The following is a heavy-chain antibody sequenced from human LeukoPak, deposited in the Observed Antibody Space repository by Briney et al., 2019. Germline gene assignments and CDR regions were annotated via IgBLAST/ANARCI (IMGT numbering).Heavy chain of an antibody. Sequence: GASVKVSCKVSGYILTELSMHWVRQAPGKGLEWMGGFDPEDGETIYAQKFQGRVTMTEDTSTDTAYMELSSLRSEDTAVYYCATLYMEPLYDSSDYSASDIWGQGTMVTVSS. CDR3: ATLYMEPLYDSSDYSASDI. CDR2: FDPEDGET. D-gene: IGHD3-22*01. V-gene: IGHV1-24*01. CDR1: GYILTELS. J-gene: IGHJ3*02.